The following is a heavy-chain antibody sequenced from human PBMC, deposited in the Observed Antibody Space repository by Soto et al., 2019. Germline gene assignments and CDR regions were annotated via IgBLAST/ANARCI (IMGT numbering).Heavy chain of an antibody. J-gene: IGHJ4*02. D-gene: IGHD3-9*01. CDR3: RKGYVARYSPFDY. CDR2: FSGSGDRE. Sequence: EVQLLESGGGLAQPGGSLILSCAASGFTVRSYAMTWVRKAPGKGPEWVSGFSGSGDREYHPNSVKGRFTISRENSKKPRTLQVDSLGAEDTAVNYCRKGYVARYSPFDYWGQGTKITVSS. V-gene: IGHV3-23*01. CDR1: GFTVRSYA.